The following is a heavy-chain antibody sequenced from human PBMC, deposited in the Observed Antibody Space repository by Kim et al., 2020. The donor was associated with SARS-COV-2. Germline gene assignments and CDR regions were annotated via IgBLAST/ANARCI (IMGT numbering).Heavy chain of an antibody. D-gene: IGHD6-13*01. V-gene: IGHV4-34*01. CDR2: INHSGST. J-gene: IGHJ6*03. Sequence: SETLSLTCAVYGGSFSGYYWSWIRQPPGKGLEWIGEINHSGSTNYNPSLKSRVTISVDTSKNQFSLKLSSVTAADTAVYYCARADPSSSWNYYYYYYMDVWGKGTTVTVSS. CDR3: ARADPSSSWNYYYYYYMDV. CDR1: GGSFSGYY.